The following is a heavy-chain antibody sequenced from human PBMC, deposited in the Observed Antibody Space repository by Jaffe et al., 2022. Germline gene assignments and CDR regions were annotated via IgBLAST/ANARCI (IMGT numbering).Heavy chain of an antibody. Sequence: QLQLQESGPGLVKPSETLSLTCTVSGGSISSSSYYWGWIRQPPGKGLEWIGSIYYSGSTYYNPSLKSRVTISVDTSKNQFSLKLSSVTAADTAVYYCARHIVVVVAATSYLDYWGQGTLVTVSS. V-gene: IGHV4-39*01. CDR1: GGSISSSSYY. CDR2: IYYSGST. D-gene: IGHD2-15*01. J-gene: IGHJ4*02. CDR3: ARHIVVVVAATSYLDY.